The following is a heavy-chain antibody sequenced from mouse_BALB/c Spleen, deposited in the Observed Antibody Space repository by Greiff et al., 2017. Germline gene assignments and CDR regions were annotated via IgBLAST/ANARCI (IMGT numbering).Heavy chain of an antibody. D-gene: IGHD2-3*01. CDR3: ARLGDGYYWFAY. V-gene: IGHV1-7*01. Sequence: QVQLLQSGAELAKPGASVKMSCKASGYTFTSYWMHWVKQRPGQGLEWIGYINPSTGYTEYNQKFKDKATLTADKSSSTAYMQLSSLTSEDSAVYYCARLGDGYYWFAYWGQGTLVTVSA. CDR2: INPSTGYT. CDR1: GYTFTSYW. J-gene: IGHJ3*01.